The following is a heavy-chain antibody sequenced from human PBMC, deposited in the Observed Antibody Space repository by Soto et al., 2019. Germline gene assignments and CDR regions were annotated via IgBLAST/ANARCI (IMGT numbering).Heavy chain of an antibody. Sequence: QLQLQESGPGLVTPSETLSLTCTVSGGSISSSSFYWGWVRQPPGKGLEWIGSISYTGSTYYSPSHQRRVNISVDTSKNQSALTLGSVTAADTSVFYCARRRDGSERYRRSSYFFDYGGQGILVTVSS. CDR2: ISYTGST. D-gene: IGHD6-6*01. CDR3: ARRRDGSERYRRSSYFFDY. CDR1: GGSISSSSFY. V-gene: IGHV4-39*01. J-gene: IGHJ4*02.